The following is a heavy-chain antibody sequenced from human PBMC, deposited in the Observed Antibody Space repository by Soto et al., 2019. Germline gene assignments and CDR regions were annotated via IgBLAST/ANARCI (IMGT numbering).Heavy chain of an antibody. J-gene: IGHJ6*03. Sequence: EVKLVESGGGLVQPGGSLRLSCAASGFTFSNYWMYWVRQAPGKGLVWVSRSNSDGSVSSYADSVKGRLTISRDNVKNTLYLQMNSLRVEDTAVYYCARGDCVGGTCYSLAGSFYYYMDVWGKGTTVTVFS. D-gene: IGHD2-15*01. V-gene: IGHV3-74*01. CDR1: GFTFSNYW. CDR3: ARGDCVGGTCYSLAGSFYYYMDV. CDR2: SNSDGSVS.